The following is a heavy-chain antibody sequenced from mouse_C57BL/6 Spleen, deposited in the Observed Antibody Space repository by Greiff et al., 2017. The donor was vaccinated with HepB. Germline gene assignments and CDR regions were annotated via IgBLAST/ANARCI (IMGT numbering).Heavy chain of an antibody. Sequence: VKLMESGPGLVQPSQSLSITCTVSGFSLTSYGVHWVRQSPGKGLEWLGVIWSGGSTDYNAAFISRLSISKDNSKSQVFFKMNSLQADDTPIYYCARNPAQALFDYWGQGTTLTVSS. CDR3: ARNPAQALFDY. CDR1: GFSLTSYG. D-gene: IGHD3-2*02. CDR2: IWSGGST. J-gene: IGHJ2*01. V-gene: IGHV2-2*01.